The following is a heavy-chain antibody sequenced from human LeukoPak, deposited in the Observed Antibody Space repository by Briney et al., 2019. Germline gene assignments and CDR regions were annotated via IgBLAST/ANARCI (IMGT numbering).Heavy chain of an antibody. V-gene: IGHV3-7*01. CDR1: GFTFSNYW. Sequence: GGSLRLSCVFSGFTFSNYWMKWVRQAPGKGLEWVASINGDGSGKYSMDSVKDRVTISRDNAKNSLDLQINSLTVEDTAIYYCVRDDGDVWGKGTTVTVSS. CDR2: INGDGSGK. J-gene: IGHJ6*04. CDR3: VRDDGDV.